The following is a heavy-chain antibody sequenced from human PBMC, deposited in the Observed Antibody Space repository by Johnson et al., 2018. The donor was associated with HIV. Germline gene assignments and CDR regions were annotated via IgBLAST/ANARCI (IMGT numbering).Heavy chain of an antibody. Sequence: VQLVESGGGLVQPGGSLRLSCAASGFTVSSNYMSWVRQAPGKGLEWVSVIYSGGPTYYADSVQGRCSISRDNSENTLYLQMNNLRADDTAVYYCARAYFDSGGYYPHASDIWGRGTMVTVSS. D-gene: IGHD3-22*01. CDR1: GFTVSSNY. J-gene: IGHJ3*02. CDR3: ARAYFDSGGYYPHASDI. CDR2: IYSGGPT. V-gene: IGHV3-66*01.